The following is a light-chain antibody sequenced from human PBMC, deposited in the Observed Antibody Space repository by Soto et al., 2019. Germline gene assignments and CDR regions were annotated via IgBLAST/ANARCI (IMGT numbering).Light chain of an antibody. Sequence: QSVLTQPASVSGSPGQSITISCTGTSSDVGGYNYVSWYQQHPGKAPKLMIYDVSNRPSGVSNRFSGSKSGNPASLTISGLQAEDEADYYCSSYTSSSTLSLFVFGTGTKVTVL. CDR3: SSYTSSSTLSLFV. V-gene: IGLV2-14*01. CDR2: DVS. J-gene: IGLJ1*01. CDR1: SSDVGGYNY.